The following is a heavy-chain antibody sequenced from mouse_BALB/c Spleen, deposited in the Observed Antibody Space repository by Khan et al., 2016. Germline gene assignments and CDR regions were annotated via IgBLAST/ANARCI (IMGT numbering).Heavy chain of an antibody. J-gene: IGHJ4*01. CDR1: GFSLTRYG. V-gene: IGHV2-9*02. CDR3: ARDPEFITSSTRTMDY. Sequence: QVQLKESGPGLVAPSQSLSITCTVSGFSLTRYGVHWVRQPPGKGLEWLGVIWAGGGTDYNSALMSRLRISKDNSKSQVFLKMNSLQTDDAAMYYCARDPEFITSSTRTMDYWGQGTSVTVSS. D-gene: IGHD1-2*01. CDR2: IWAGGGT.